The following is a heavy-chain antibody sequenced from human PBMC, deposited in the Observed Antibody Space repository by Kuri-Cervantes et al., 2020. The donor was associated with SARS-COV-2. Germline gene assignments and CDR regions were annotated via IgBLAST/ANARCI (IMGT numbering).Heavy chain of an antibody. CDR2: ISGGGGGT. Sequence: LSLTCAASAFTFSNHAMSWVRQAPGGGLEWVAGISGGGGGTYYADSVKGRFTISRDNSKNTLYLQMNSLRAEDTAVYYCAKVGRGLGIAAAGTSWGQGTLVTVSS. CDR1: AFTFSNHA. D-gene: IGHD6-13*01. CDR3: AKVGRGLGIAAAGTS. J-gene: IGHJ5*02. V-gene: IGHV3-23*01.